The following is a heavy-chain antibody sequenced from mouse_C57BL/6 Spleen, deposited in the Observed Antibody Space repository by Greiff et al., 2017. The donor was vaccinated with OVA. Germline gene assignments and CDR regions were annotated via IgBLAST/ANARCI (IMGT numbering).Heavy chain of an antibody. CDR1: GFTFSDFY. D-gene: IGHD2-1*01. CDR3: ARDALYGNPSWFAY. V-gene: IGHV7-1*01. Sequence: EVKVVESGGGLVQSGRSLRLSCATSGFTFSDFYMEWVRQAPGKGLEWIAASRNKANDYTTEYSASVKGRFIVSRDTSQSILYLQMNALRAEDTAIYYCARDALYGNPSWFAYWGQGTLVTVSA. CDR2: SRNKANDYTT. J-gene: IGHJ3*01.